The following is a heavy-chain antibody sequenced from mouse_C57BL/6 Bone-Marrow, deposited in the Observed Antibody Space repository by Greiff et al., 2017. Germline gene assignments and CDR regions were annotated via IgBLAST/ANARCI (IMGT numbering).Heavy chain of an antibody. CDR3: TRLSIAMDY. J-gene: IGHJ4*01. Sequence: EVQLQQSGAELVRPGASVKLSCTASGFNINDDYMHWVKQRPEQGLEWIGWIDPENGDTEYASKFQGKTTITADTSSNTAYLQLSSLTSEDTAVYYCTRLSIAMDYWGQGTSGTVSS. D-gene: IGHD2-3*01. V-gene: IGHV14-4*01. CDR1: GFNINDDY. CDR2: IDPENGDT.